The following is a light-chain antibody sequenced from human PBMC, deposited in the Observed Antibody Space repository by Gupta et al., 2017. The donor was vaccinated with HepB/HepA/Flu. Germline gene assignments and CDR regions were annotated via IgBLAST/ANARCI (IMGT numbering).Light chain of an antibody. Sequence: QSVLTQPPSASGTPGQMVTISCSGGRSNLGINNVNWYQQLPGTAPKLLIYKSDQRPSGVPDRFSGSKSDTSASLAITGLQSEDEAEYYCAAWDDSLDVRLFGGGTKLTVL. V-gene: IGLV1-44*01. J-gene: IGLJ3*02. CDR1: RSNLGINN. CDR3: AAWDDSLDVRL. CDR2: KSD.